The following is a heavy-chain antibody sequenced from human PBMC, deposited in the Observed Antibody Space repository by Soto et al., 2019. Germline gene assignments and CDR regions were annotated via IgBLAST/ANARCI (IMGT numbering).Heavy chain of an antibody. Sequence: SVKVSCKASGGTFSNSAISWVRQAPGQGLEWMGGIMPIFRTPDYAQKFQGRVTVTADESTSTAYMELSGLRSDDTAVYYCARDKDRQQLGGNYYYILDVWGQGTTVTVS. J-gene: IGHJ6*02. D-gene: IGHD3-3*02. CDR3: ARDKDRQQLGGNYYYILDV. CDR2: IMPIFRTP. CDR1: GGTFSNSA. V-gene: IGHV1-69*13.